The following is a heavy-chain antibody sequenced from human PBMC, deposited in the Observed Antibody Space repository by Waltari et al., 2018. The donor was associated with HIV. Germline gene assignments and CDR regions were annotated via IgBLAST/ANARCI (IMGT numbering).Heavy chain of an antibody. CDR3: ARADILTGLFDY. V-gene: IGHV2-70*01. J-gene: IGHJ4*02. Sequence: QVTLRESGPALGQPTQTLTRTCTFSGFSLSTSGMSVTWIRQPPGKALEWLAVIDGDDDKYYSVSLKTRLTISKDTAKNQVVLTMTNMDPVDTATYYCARADILTGLFDYWGQGTLVTVSS. D-gene: IGHD3-9*01. CDR2: IDGDDDK. CDR1: GFSLSTSGMS.